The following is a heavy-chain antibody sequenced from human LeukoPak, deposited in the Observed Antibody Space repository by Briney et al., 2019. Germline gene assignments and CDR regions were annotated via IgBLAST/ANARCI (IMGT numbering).Heavy chain of an antibody. J-gene: IGHJ3*02. CDR3: ARGWTRDGFNI. Sequence: SQTLSLTCVISGDSVSNNAWNWVRQTPSGGLECLGRSYYNSKWYNDYAESVKSRINISPDTSKNQFSLQLNSVAPEDTAVYYCARGWTRDGFNIWSQGTMVTVSS. CDR2: SYYNSKWYN. CDR1: GDSVSNNA. D-gene: IGHD3/OR15-3a*01. V-gene: IGHV6-1*01.